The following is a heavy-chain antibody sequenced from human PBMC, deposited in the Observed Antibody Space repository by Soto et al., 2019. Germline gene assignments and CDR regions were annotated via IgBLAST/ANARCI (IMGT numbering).Heavy chain of an antibody. CDR1: GYSFTYYG. Sequence: QVQLVQSGAEVKKPGASVKVSCKASGYSFTYYGITWVRQAPGQGLEWMGWIRAYNGDTNYALKLQGRLTMTADTSTSTAYMELRSPTSDDTAVYYCARGGTAYFDYWGQGTLVTVSS. J-gene: IGHJ4*02. D-gene: IGHD1-7*01. V-gene: IGHV1-18*01. CDR3: ARGGTAYFDY. CDR2: IRAYNGDT.